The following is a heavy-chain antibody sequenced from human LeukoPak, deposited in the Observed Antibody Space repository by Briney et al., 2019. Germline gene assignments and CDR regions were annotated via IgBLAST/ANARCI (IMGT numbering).Heavy chain of an antibody. D-gene: IGHD2-15*01. V-gene: IGHV4-31*03. J-gene: IGHJ4*02. CDR1: GGSISSGGYD. CDR2: IYYSGST. CDR3: ARAARMLAGFDY. Sequence: PSQTLSLTCTVSGGSISSGGYDWRWLRQHPGKGLEWIGYIYYSGSTYYNPSLKSRVTISVDTSKNQFSLKLSSVTAADTAVYYCARAARMLAGFDYWGQGTLVTVSS.